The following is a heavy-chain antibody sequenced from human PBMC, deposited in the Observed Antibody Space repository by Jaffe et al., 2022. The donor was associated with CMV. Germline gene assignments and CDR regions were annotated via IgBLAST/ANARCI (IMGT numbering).Heavy chain of an antibody. CDR2: MNPNSGNT. CDR3: ARDYGDYEVYYYYGMDV. V-gene: IGHV1-8*01. J-gene: IGHJ6*02. Sequence: QVQLVQSGAEVKKPGASVKVSCKASGYTFTSYDINWVRQATGQGLEWMGWMNPNSGNTGYAQKFQGRVTMTRNTSISTAYMELSSLRSEDTAVYYCARDYGDYEVYYYYGMDVWGQGTTVTVSS. CDR1: GYTFTSYD. D-gene: IGHD4-17*01.